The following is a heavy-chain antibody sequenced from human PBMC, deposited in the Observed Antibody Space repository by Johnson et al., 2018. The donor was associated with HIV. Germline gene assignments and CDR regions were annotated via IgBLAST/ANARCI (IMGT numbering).Heavy chain of an antibody. V-gene: IGHV3-30*18. CDR3: ANVDDLATMIVGDAFDI. CDR2: ISYDGSNK. CDR1: GFTLSHYG. D-gene: IGHD5-12*01. Sequence: QVQLVESGGGVVQPGRSLRLSCAASGFTLSHYGMHWVRQAPGKGPEWVALISYDGSNKYYTDSVKARLTISRDNSKNTLYLQMNSMRAEDTAIHYRANVDDLATMIVGDAFDIWGQGTMVTVSP. J-gene: IGHJ3*02.